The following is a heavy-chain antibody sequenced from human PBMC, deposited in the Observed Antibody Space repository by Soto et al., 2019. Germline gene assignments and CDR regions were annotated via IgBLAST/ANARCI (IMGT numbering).Heavy chain of an antibody. CDR2: IIPIIDTA. D-gene: IGHD5-18*01. J-gene: IGHJ4*02. V-gene: IGHV1-69*08. CDR1: GGSFSSNS. CDR3: ARAMGISYGFSF. Sequence: GASVKVSCKVSGGSFSSNSISWVRQAPGQGLEWMGRIIPIIDTANYAQKFEGRVTITADKSTSTAYMELSSLRPEDTAVYYCARAMGISYGFSFWGQGTLVTVS.